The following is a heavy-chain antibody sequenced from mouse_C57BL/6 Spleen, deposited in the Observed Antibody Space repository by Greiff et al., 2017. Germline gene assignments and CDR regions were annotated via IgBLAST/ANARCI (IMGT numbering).Heavy chain of an antibody. CDR2: IDPSDSYT. J-gene: IGHJ2*01. D-gene: IGHD2-14*01. Sequence: QVQLQQPGAELVMPGASVKLSCKASGYTFTSYWMHWVKQRPGQGLEWIGEIDPSDSYTNYNQKFKGKSTLTVDKSSSTAYMQLSSLTSEDSAVYYCARGVRRTFLYVDYWGQGTTLTVSS. V-gene: IGHV1-69*01. CDR3: ARGVRRTFLYVDY. CDR1: GYTFTSYW.